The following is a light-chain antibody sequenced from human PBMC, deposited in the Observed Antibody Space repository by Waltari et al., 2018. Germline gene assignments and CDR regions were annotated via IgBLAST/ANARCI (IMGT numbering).Light chain of an antibody. CDR3: MQRIGFPWS. V-gene: IGKV2-40*01. J-gene: IGKJ1*01. CDR2: TLS. Sequence: VVVTQTPLSLNVTPGEPAAISCRSSQSLLDSEDGATSLNWYLQKPGQSPKLLIFTLSNRAPGVPDRFTGSGSGTYFTLKISRVEAEDVGVYYCMQRIGFPWSFGQGTKVEIK. CDR1: QSLLDSEDGATS.